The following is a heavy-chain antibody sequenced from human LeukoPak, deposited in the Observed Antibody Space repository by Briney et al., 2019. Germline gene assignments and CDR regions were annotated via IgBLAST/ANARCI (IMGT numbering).Heavy chain of an antibody. V-gene: IGHV4-34*01. CDR1: GRSFSGYY. D-gene: IGHD2/OR15-2a*01. CDR2: INHSGST. CDR3: AGGAFKLAY. Sequence: KPSETLSLTCAVYGRSFSGYYWSWIRQPPGKGLEWIGEINHSGSTNYNPSLKSRVTISVDTSKNQFSLKLSSVTAADTAVYYCAGGAFKLAYWGQGTLVAVSS. J-gene: IGHJ4*02.